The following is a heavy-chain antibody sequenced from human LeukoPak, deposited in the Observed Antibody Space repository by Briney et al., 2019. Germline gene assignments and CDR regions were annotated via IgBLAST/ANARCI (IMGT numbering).Heavy chain of an antibody. V-gene: IGHV3-30*02. D-gene: IGHD3-9*01. J-gene: IGHJ6*03. CDR3: ARANDNYYYYYMDV. CDR1: GFTFSSYG. Sequence: GGSLRLSCAASGFTFSSYGMHWVRQAPGKGLEWVTFIQYDGSNKYYADSVKGRFTISRDNSKNTVYLQMNSQGTEDTAVYYCARANDNYYYYYMDVWGKGTTVTISS. CDR2: IQYDGSNK.